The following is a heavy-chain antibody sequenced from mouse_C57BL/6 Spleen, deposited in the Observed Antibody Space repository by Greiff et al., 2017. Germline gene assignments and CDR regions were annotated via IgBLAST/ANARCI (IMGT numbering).Heavy chain of an antibody. Sequence: QVQLQQSGAELVRPGTSVKMSCKASGYTFTNYWIGWAKQRPGHGLEWIGDIYPGGGYTNYNEKFKGKATLTADKSSSTAYMQVSSLTSEDSAIYYCARCRTGTPFDYWGQGTTLTVSS. D-gene: IGHD4-1*01. V-gene: IGHV1-63*01. CDR2: IYPGGGYT. CDR1: GYTFTNYW. J-gene: IGHJ2*01. CDR3: ARCRTGTPFDY.